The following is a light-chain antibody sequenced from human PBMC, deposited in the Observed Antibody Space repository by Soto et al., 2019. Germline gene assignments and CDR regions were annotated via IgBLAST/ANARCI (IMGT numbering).Light chain of an antibody. CDR2: VAS. J-gene: IGKJ2*01. Sequence: EIVMTQSPATLSVSPGERATLSCRASQSVSSDFAWYQQKPGQSPRLLIYVASTRATGIPARFSGSGSGTEFTLTISSLQSEDFAVYYCQQYNNWPYTFGQGTNLEIK. V-gene: IGKV3-15*01. CDR3: QQYNNWPYT. CDR1: QSVSSD.